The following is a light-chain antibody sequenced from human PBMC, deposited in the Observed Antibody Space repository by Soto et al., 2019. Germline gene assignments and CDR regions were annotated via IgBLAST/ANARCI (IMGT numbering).Light chain of an antibody. CDR2: VNSGGSH. CDR1: SGHSNYA. J-gene: IGLJ7*01. V-gene: IGLV4-69*01. Sequence: QPVLTQSPSASASLGASVKLTCTLSSGHSNYAIAWHQQQPEKGPRYLMKVNSGGSHIKGDGIPDRFSGSSSGAERYLFISSPPAGDEAGYYWQALGTGSAIVVFGGGTQLTVL. CDR3: QALGTGSAIVV.